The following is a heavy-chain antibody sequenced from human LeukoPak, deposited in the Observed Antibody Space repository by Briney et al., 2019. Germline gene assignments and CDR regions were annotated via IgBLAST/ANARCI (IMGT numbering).Heavy chain of an antibody. Sequence: SETLSLTXTVSGGSISSDYWIWIRQPAGKGLEWIGHIYTSGSTNYNPSLQSRVTMSLDTSKNQFSLKLSSVTAADTAVYYCASPLGYWGQGTLVTVSS. CDR2: IYTSGST. D-gene: IGHD7-27*01. J-gene: IGHJ4*02. CDR3: ASPLGY. CDR1: GGSISSDY. V-gene: IGHV4-4*07.